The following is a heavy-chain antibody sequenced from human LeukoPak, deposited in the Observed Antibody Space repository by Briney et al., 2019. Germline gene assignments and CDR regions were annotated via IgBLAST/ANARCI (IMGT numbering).Heavy chain of an antibody. CDR2: ISYNGRDQ. CDR3: ARNQWGVLEASNNWFDP. J-gene: IGHJ5*02. D-gene: IGHD4/OR15-4a*01. CDR1: GFTFSGYA. Sequence: GGSLRLSCAASGFTFSGYAMNWVRQAPGKGLEWLAVISYNGRDQYYADSVKGRFIISRDNSNKTLYLQMNTVKPEDTAVYFCARNQWGVLEASNNWFDPWGQGTLVTVSS. V-gene: IGHV3-30*04.